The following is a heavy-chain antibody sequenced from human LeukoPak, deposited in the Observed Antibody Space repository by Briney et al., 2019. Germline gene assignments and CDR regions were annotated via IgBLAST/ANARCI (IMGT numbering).Heavy chain of an antibody. CDR1: GFTFSSYS. V-gene: IGHV3-48*04. CDR2: ISSSRSTI. J-gene: IGHJ4*02. D-gene: IGHD1-7*01. Sequence: GGSLRLSCAASGFTFSSYSMNWVRQAPGKGLEWVSYISSSRSTIYYADSVKGRFTISRDNAKNSLYLQMNSLRAEDTAVYYCARDAITGTKDFDYWGQGTLVTVSS. CDR3: ARDAITGTKDFDY.